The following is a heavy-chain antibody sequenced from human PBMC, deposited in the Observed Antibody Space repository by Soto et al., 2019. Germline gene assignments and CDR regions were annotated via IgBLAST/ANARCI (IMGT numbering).Heavy chain of an antibody. CDR2: ISGGGANT. J-gene: IGHJ4*02. V-gene: IGHV3-23*01. CDR1: GFTFRHYD. CDR3: XYCSRDSCRQSPFDF. D-gene: IGHD2-15*01. Sequence: GGSLRLSCAASGFTFRHYDLSWVRQAPGKGLEWVSAISGGGANTHYADSXXXXXXXXXXXXXXXXXXXXXXXXXXXXXXXXXXYCSRDSCRQSPFDFWGQGTLVTVSS.